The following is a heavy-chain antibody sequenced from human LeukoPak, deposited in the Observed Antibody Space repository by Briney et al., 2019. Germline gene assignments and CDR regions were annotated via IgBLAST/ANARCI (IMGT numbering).Heavy chain of an antibody. J-gene: IGHJ1*01. D-gene: IGHD3-22*01. CDR2: IKGDGNT. Sequence: GGSLRLSCAASGFTFSSYWMHWVRQAPGRGLVWVSRIKGDGNTNYADSVKGRFTISRDNAKNTVSLQMNSLRAEDTGVYYCARAPSEIGGYYPEYFRHWGQGTLVTVSS. CDR3: ARAPSEIGGYYPEYFRH. CDR1: GFTFSSYW. V-gene: IGHV3-74*01.